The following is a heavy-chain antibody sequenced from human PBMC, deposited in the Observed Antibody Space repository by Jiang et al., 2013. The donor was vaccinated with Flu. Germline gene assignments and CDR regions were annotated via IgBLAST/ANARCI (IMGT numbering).Heavy chain of an antibody. J-gene: IGHJ3*02. D-gene: IGHD6-19*01. CDR2: IYTSGST. CDR1: GGSISSYY. Sequence: LVKPSETLSLTCTVSGGSISSYYWSWIRQPAGKGLEWIGRIYTSGSTNYNPSLKSRVTMSVGTSKNQFSLKLSSVTAADTAVYYCASSGWPESDAFDIWGQGTMVTVSS. CDR3: ASSGWPESDAFDI. V-gene: IGHV4-4*07.